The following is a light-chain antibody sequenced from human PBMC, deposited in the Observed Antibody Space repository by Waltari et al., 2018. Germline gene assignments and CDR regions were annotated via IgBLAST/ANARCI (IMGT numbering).Light chain of an antibody. J-gene: IGKJ1*01. V-gene: IGKV3-15*01. CDR2: GAS. CDR1: QSIRSK. CDR3: QQYDSWLWT. Sequence: ELVTTQSPATLSVSPGERATLACRASQSIRSKLAWYQHKPGQAPRLLIYGASTRDTGIPARFSGSGSGTEFTLTISSLQSEDFAVYFCQQYDSWLWTFGQGTKVEIK.